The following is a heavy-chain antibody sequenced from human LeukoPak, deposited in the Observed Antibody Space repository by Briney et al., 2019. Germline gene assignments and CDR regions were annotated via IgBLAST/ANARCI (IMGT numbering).Heavy chain of an antibody. D-gene: IGHD2-15*01. J-gene: IGHJ2*01. CDR2: IYSGGST. CDR3: ARASGGQDWYFDL. CDR1: GFTVNSNY. Sequence: GGTLRLSCVASGFTVNSNYMFWVRQAPGKGLEWVSVIYSGGSTYYADSVKGRFTISRDNSKNTLYLQMNSLRVEDTAVYYCARASGGQDWYFDLWGRGTLVTVSS. V-gene: IGHV3-66*01.